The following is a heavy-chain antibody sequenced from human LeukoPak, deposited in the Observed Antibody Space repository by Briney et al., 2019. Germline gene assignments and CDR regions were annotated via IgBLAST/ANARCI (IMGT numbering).Heavy chain of an antibody. CDR1: GGSFSGYY. CDR2: ISGSGRT. CDR3: ARGGSTSYREFLYNWFDP. J-gene: IGHJ5*02. D-gene: IGHD3-10*01. V-gene: IGHV4-34*01. Sequence: PSETLSLTCAVYGGSFSGYYWSWIRQPPGKGLEWIGQISGSGRTNYNPSLKSRLTMSANTSENQFSLRLSSVTAADTAVYYCARGGSTSYREFLYNWFDPWGQGTLVTVSS.